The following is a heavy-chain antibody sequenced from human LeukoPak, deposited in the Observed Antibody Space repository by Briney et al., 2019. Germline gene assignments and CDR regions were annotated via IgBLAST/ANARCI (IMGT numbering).Heavy chain of an antibody. V-gene: IGHV1-69*04. CDR2: IIPILGIA. Sequence: SVKVSCKASGGTFSSYAISWVRQAPGQGLEWMGRIIPILGIANYAQKFQGRVTITTDESTSTAYMELSSLRSEDTAVYYCASSKAFYYYYYMDVWGKGPRSPSP. CDR3: ASSKAFYYYYYMDV. J-gene: IGHJ6*03. CDR1: GGTFSSYA.